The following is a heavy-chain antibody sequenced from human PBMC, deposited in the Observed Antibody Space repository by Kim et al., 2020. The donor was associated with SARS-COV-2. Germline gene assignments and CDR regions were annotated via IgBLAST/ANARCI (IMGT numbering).Heavy chain of an antibody. CDR3: ASDLSRFVDLWGIVGASPLSNGMDV. D-gene: IGHD1-26*01. Sequence: ASVKVSCKASGYTFTSYYMHWVRQAPGQGLEWMGIINPSGGSTSYAQKFQGRVTMTRDTSTSTVYMELSSLRSEDTAVYYCASDLSRFVDLWGIVGASPLSNGMDVWGEGPTVTVSS. CDR2: INPSGGST. J-gene: IGHJ6*02. CDR1: GYTFTSYY. V-gene: IGHV1-46*01.